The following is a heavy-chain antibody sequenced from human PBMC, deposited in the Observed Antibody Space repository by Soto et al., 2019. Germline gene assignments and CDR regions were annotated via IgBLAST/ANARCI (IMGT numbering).Heavy chain of an antibody. D-gene: IGHD6-19*01. CDR1: GGSFSCYY. CDR2: INHSGST. J-gene: IGHJ6*02. CDR3: ARGRRYRIAVAGTGRYYYYGMDV. Sequence: PSETLSLTCAVYGGSFSCYYWIWIRQPPGKGLEWIGEINHSGSTNYNPSLKSRVTISVDTSKNQFSLKLSSVTAADTAVYYCARGRRYRIAVAGTGRYYYYGMDVWGQGTTVTVSS. V-gene: IGHV4-34*01.